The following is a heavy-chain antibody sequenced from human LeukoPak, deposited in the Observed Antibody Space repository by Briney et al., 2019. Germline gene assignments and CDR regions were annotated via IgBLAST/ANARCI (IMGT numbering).Heavy chain of an antibody. CDR1: GFTFSSFS. D-gene: IGHD1-7*01. CDR3: ARMNYVSSGWGAPFDY. CDR2: IRSGGTNT. J-gene: IGHJ4*02. V-gene: IGHV3-48*04. Sequence: GGSPRLSCAASGFTFSSFSMNWVRQAPGKGLEWVSYIRSGGTNTDYTGSVKGRFTISRDNAKNSLYLQMNSLRAEDTAVYYCARMNYVSSGWGAPFDYWGQGTLVTVSS.